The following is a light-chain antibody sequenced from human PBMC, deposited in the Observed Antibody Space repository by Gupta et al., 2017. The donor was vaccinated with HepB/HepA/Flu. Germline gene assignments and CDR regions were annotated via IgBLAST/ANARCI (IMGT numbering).Light chain of an antibody. CDR2: DAS. J-gene: IGKJ1*01. V-gene: IGKV3-11*01. Sequence: EIVLTQSPATLSLSPGERATLSCRASRSVSSYLAWYQHKPGQAPRLLIYDASNRATGIPARFSGSGSGTELTLTISRLEPEDFAVYYCQQRSNWPWTFGQGTKVEIK. CDR1: RSVSSY. CDR3: QQRSNWPWT.